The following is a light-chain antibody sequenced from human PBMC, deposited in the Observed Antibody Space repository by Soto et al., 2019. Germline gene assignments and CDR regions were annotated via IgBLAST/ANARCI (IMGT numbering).Light chain of an antibody. CDR3: QQYNSWPPVT. Sequence: EIVMTQSPATLSVSPGERAALSCRASQSVSSNFAWYQQKPGQAPRLLIYGASTRATGIPARFSGSGSGTEFTLTRSSLQSEDFAVYYCQQYNSWPPVTFGQGTKGEI. CDR2: GAS. V-gene: IGKV3-15*01. J-gene: IGKJ1*01. CDR1: QSVSSN.